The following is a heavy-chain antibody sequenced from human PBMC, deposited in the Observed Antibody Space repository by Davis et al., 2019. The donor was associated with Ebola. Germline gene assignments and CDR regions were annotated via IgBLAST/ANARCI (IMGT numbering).Heavy chain of an antibody. CDR3: ARMRTIGVSGRYGMDV. CDR1: GGSFSGYY. Sequence: MPAGSLSLSCAVSGGSFSGYYWSWICQPPGQGLEWIGEINHSESANYNPSLKTRVTISVDTSKNQFSLKLSSVTAADTAVYYCARMRTIGVSGRYGMDVWGKGTTVTVSS. V-gene: IGHV4-34*01. CDR2: INHSESA. D-gene: IGHD3-22*01. J-gene: IGHJ6*04.